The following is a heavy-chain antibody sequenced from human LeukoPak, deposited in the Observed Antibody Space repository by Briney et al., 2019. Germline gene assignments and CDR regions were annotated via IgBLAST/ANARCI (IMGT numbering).Heavy chain of an antibody. Sequence: SQTLSLTCTVSGGSISSGDYYWSWIRQPAGKGLEWIGRIYTSGSTNYNPSLKSRVTISVDTSKNQFSLKLSSVTAADTAVYYCARALYYDNSGDAFDYWGQGTLVTVSS. D-gene: IGHD3-22*01. CDR3: ARALYYDNSGDAFDY. CDR1: GGSISSGDYY. CDR2: IYTSGST. V-gene: IGHV4-61*02. J-gene: IGHJ4*02.